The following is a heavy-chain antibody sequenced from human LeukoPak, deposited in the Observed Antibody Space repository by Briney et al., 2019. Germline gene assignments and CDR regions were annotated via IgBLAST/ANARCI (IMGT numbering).Heavy chain of an antibody. V-gene: IGHV1-2*02. CDR1: GYTFTGYY. D-gene: IGHD2-2*01. J-gene: IGHJ5*02. CDR2: INPNSGGT. CDR3: ARDRPGVFSGVVPAANNWFDP. Sequence: ASVKVSCKASGYTFTGYYMHWVRQAPGQGLEWMGWINPNSGGTNYAQKFQGRVTMTRDTSISTAYMELSRLRSDDTAVYYCARDRPGVFSGVVPAANNWFDPWGQGTLVTVSS.